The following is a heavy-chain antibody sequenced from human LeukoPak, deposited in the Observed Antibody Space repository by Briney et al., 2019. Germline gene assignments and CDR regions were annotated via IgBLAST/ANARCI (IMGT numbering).Heavy chain of an antibody. D-gene: IGHD6-19*01. CDR2: IWYDGSNK. V-gene: IGHV3-33*01. CDR3: ARDRAVAGLDY. J-gene: IGHJ4*02. Sequence: HAGGSLRLSCAASGFTFSSYGMHWVRQAPGKGLEWVAVIWYDGSNKYYADSVKGRFTISRDNSKNTLYLQMNSLRAEDTAVYYCARDRAVAGLDYWGQGTLVTVSS. CDR1: GFTFSSYG.